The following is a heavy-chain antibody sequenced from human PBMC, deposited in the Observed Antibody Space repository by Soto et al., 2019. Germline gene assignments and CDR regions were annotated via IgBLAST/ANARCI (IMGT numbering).Heavy chain of an antibody. CDR3: ARVRYYHDVSGYRWFDP. D-gene: IGHD3-22*01. CDR2: IKQDGSVK. Sequence: EVQLVESGGGLVQPGGSLRLSCVASGFTFSNYWMTWVRQAPGKGLDWVANIKQDGSVKWYVDSVKGRFTVSRDNGENKLYLQMNSLRAGDTAVYYCARVRYYHDVSGYRWFDPWGQGTLVTVSS. V-gene: IGHV3-7*02. J-gene: IGHJ5*02. CDR1: GFTFSNYW.